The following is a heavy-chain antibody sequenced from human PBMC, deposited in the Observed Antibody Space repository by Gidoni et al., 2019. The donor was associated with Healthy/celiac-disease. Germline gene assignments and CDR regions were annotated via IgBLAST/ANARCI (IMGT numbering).Heavy chain of an antibody. V-gene: IGHV3-7*01. CDR3: ARDLYDILTGYRYYFDY. J-gene: IGHJ4*02. CDR1: GFPFRSYW. CDR2: IKQDGSEK. Sequence: EVQLVESGGGLVQPGGSLRLSCAASGFPFRSYWMSWVRQAPGKGLEWVANIKQDGSEKYYVDSVKGRFTISRDNAKNSLYLQMNSLRAEDTAVYYCARDLYDILTGYRYYFDYWGQGTLVTVSS. D-gene: IGHD3-9*01.